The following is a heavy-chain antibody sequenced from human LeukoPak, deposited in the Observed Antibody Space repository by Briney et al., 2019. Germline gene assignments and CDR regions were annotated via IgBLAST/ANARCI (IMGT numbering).Heavy chain of an antibody. CDR1: GFTFSSYA. CDR2: IKQDGSEK. V-gene: IGHV3-7*01. Sequence: SGGSLRLSCAASGFTFSSYAMNWVRQAPGKGLEWVANIKQDGSEKYYVDSVKGRFTISRDNAKNSLYLQMNSLRAEDTAVYYCARDSKTYYYDSSGYYFDYWGQGTLVTVSS. J-gene: IGHJ4*02. D-gene: IGHD3-22*01. CDR3: ARDSKTYYYDSSGYYFDY.